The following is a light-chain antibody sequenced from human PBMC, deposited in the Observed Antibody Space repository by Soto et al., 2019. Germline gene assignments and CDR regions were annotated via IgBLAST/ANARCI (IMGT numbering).Light chain of an antibody. CDR2: EGS. Sequence: QSVLTQPASVSGSPGQSITISCTGTSSDVGGYNLVSWYQQHPGKAPKLMIYEGSKRPSGVSNRFSGYKSGNTASLTISGLQAEDEAYYYCCSYAGSSTLVFGGGTKHTVL. CDR3: CSYAGSSTLV. V-gene: IGLV2-23*01. J-gene: IGLJ2*01. CDR1: SSDVGGYNL.